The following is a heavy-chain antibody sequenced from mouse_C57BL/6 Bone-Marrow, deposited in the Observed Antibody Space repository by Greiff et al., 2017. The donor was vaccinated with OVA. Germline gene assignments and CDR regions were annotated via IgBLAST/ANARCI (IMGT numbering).Heavy chain of an antibody. CDR3: ARWYDYDGYYFDY. J-gene: IGHJ2*01. CDR2: IDPSDSYT. V-gene: IGHV1-59*01. Sequence: QVQLQQPGAELVRPGTSVKLSCKASGYTFTSYWMHWVKQRPGQGLEWIGVIDPSDSYTNYNQKFKGKATLTVDTSSITAYMQLSSLTSEDSAVYYCARWYDYDGYYFDYWGQGTTLTVSS. D-gene: IGHD2-4*01. CDR1: GYTFTSYW.